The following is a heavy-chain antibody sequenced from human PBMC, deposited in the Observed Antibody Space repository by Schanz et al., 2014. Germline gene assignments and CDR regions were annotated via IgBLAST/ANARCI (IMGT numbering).Heavy chain of an antibody. V-gene: IGHV1-8*03. D-gene: IGHD4-17*01. CDR1: RYTFNTYG. Sequence: QGQLVQSGPEVKEPGASVKVSCEASRYTFNTYGLNWVRQAPGQGLEWMGWMNPDSGNTGYAQKFQGRVTITADRSTSTAYMELSSLRSEDTAVYYCARGYGDSPTDFWGQGTLVTVSS. J-gene: IGHJ4*02. CDR2: MNPDSGNT. CDR3: ARGYGDSPTDF.